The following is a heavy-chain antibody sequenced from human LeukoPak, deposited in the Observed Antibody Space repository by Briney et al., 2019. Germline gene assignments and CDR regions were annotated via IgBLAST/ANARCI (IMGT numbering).Heavy chain of an antibody. J-gene: IGHJ5*02. CDR3: AKDSSLAHRAVAGDGSPPRWNWFDP. CDR1: GFTVSDNY. V-gene: IGHV3-53*05. D-gene: IGHD6-19*01. CDR2: IYSDGTT. Sequence: PGGSLRLSCAASGFTVSDNYMSGVRQAPGKGLEWVSIIYSDGTTYYADSVKGRFTIYRDISKNTVYLQMNSLRAEDTGLYYCAKDSSLAHRAVAGDGSPPRWNWFDPWGQGTLVTVSS.